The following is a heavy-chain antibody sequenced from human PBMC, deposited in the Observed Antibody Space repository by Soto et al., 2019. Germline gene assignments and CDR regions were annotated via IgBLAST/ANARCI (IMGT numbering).Heavy chain of an antibody. V-gene: IGHV1-18*01. Sequence: ASVKVSCKASGYTFTSYGISWVRQAPGQGLEWMGWISAYNGNTNYAQKLQGRATMTTDTSTSTAYMELRSLRSDDTAVYYCARDRYSDFGVGRSLGAHYHYYGMAVWGQGTTVTVAS. D-gene: IGHD3-3*01. J-gene: IGHJ6*01. CDR2: ISAYNGNT. CDR3: ARDRYSDFGVGRSLGAHYHYYGMAV. CDR1: GYTFTSYG.